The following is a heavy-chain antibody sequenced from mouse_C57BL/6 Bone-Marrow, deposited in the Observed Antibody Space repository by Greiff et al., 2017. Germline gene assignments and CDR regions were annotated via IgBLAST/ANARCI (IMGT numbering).Heavy chain of an antibody. J-gene: IGHJ3*02. D-gene: IGHD1-1*01. CDR1: GFTFTGYG. CDR2: INPNSGSI. Sequence: VQLQQSGAELVKPGASVKLSCKASGFTFTGYGMHWVKQRPGQGLEWIGMINPNSGSINYNEKFKSKVTLTVDKSSSTAYMQLSSLTSEDTAVYYCSRKTTVAWWGEEGLVSVSA. V-gene: IGHV1-64*01. CDR3: SRKTTVAW.